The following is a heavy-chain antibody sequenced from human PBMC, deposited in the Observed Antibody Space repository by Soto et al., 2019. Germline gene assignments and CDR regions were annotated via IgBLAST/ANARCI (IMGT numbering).Heavy chain of an antibody. CDR3: AKGSNYDSSGYADY. D-gene: IGHD3-22*01. CDR2: ISGSGGST. J-gene: IGHJ4*02. V-gene: IGHV3-23*01. Sequence: PGGSLRLSCAASGFTFSSYAMIWVRQAPGKGLEWVSAISGSGGSTYYADSVKGRFTIPRDNSKNTLYLQMNSLRAEDTAVYYCAKGSNYDSSGYADYWGQGTLVTVSS. CDR1: GFTFSSYA.